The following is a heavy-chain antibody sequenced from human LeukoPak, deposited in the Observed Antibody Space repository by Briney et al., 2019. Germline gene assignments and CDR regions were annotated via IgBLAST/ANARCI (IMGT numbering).Heavy chain of an antibody. D-gene: IGHD6-13*01. CDR2: ISGSGIST. CDR1: GFTFSSYW. V-gene: IGHV3-23*01. J-gene: IGHJ4*02. Sequence: GGSLRLSCAASGFTFSSYWMHWVRQAPGKGLEWVSAISGSGISTYYSESVKGRFTISRDNSKNTLYLQMNSLRAEDTAVYYCARHLGYSSSHPDYWGQGTLITVSS. CDR3: ARHLGYSSSHPDY.